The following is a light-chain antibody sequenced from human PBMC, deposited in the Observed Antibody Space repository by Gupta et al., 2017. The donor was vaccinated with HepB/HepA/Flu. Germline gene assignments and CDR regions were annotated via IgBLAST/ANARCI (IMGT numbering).Light chain of an antibody. CDR1: NSNLGSNT. Sequence: QTVLTQPPSASGTPGQSVTISCSGSNSNLGSNTVTWYQQLPGTAPKVLLSNNNQRPSGVPDRISGSKSGTSASLAISVLQAEDEATYYCAAWDDSRSVVFGGGTKLTVL. CDR3: AAWDDSRSVV. J-gene: IGLJ2*01. V-gene: IGLV1-44*01. CDR2: NNN.